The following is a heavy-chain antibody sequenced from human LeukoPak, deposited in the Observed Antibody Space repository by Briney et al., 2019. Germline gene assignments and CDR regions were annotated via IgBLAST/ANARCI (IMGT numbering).Heavy chain of an antibody. D-gene: IGHD5-12*01. CDR1: GFIFSNHW. Sequence: GGSLRLSCAASGFIFSNHWMSWVRQAPGKGLEWVANIKQDGSEKYYVDSVKGRFTISRDNAKNSLYLQMNSLRVEDTAVYYCARDGGWLPFDYWGQGTPVTVSS. CDR3: ARDGGWLPFDY. J-gene: IGHJ4*02. CDR2: IKQDGSEK. V-gene: IGHV3-7*01.